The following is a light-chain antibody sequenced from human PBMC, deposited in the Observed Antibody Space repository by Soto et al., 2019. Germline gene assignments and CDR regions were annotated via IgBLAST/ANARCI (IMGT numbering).Light chain of an antibody. Sequence: EIVMTQSPATLSVSPGGRATLSCRASQSISDTLAWYQQKPGQAPRLLIHGASTRAPGFPARFSGSGSGTALIPLISSLQSDDFVVYYYQQYDNCQWTFGQGTKVDIK. CDR1: QSISDT. V-gene: IGKV3-15*01. CDR3: QQYDNCQWT. J-gene: IGKJ1*01. CDR2: GAS.